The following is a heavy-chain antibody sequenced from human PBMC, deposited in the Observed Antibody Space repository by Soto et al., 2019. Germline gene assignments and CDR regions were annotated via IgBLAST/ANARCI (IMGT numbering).Heavy chain of an antibody. CDR2: ISGTTDNT. V-gene: IGHV3-23*01. CDR3: ARSLRGVIIDFDS. Sequence: GSLRLACSASGFTFISNAMSWVRQAPGKGLEWVSAISGTTDNTYYADSVKGRFTISRDNSKNTLYLQMNSLRAEDTALYYCARSLRGVIIDFDSWGQGTLVTVSS. D-gene: IGHD3-10*01. J-gene: IGHJ4*02. CDR1: GFTFISNA.